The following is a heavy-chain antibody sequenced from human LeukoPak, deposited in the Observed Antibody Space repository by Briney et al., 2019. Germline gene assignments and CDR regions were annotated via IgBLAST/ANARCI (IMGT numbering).Heavy chain of an antibody. J-gene: IGHJ4*02. V-gene: IGHV4-34*01. CDR1: GGSFSGYY. CDR3: ATQEMATIRGFDY. Sequence: PSETLSLTCAVYGGSFSGYYWSWIRQPPGKGLEWIGEINHSGSTNYNPSLKSRVTISVDTSKNQFSLKLSSVTAADTAVYYCATQEMATIRGFDYWGQGILVTVSS. CDR2: INHSGST. D-gene: IGHD5-24*01.